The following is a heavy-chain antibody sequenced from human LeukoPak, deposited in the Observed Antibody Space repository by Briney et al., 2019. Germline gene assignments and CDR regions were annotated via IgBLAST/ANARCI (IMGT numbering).Heavy chain of an antibody. CDR1: GFTFSSYA. CDR2: ISGSGGST. Sequence: PGGSLRLSCAASGFTFSSYAMSWVRQAPGKGLEGVSAISGSGGSTYYADSVKGRFTISRDNSKNTLYLQMNSLRAEDTAVYYCAKASDYDSSGYYPYWGQGTLVTVSS. V-gene: IGHV3-23*01. CDR3: AKASDYDSSGYYPY. J-gene: IGHJ4*02. D-gene: IGHD3-22*01.